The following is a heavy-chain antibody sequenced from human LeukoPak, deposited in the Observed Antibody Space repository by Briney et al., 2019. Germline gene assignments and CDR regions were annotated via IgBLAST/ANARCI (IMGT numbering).Heavy chain of an antibody. V-gene: IGHV3-7*01. CDR3: ARVQGLLEDPLDAFDI. D-gene: IGHD1-1*01. CDR2: IKQDGSEK. J-gene: IGHJ3*02. Sequence: GGSLRLSCAASGFTFSSYWMSWVRQAPGKGLEWVANIKQDGSEKYYVDSVKGRFTVSRDNAKNSMYLHMHSLTTEDTAVYYCARVQGLLEDPLDAFDIWGQGTMVTVSS. CDR1: GFTFSSYW.